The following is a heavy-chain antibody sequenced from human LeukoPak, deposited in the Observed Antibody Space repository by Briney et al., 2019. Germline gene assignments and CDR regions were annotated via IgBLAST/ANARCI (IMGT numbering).Heavy chain of an antibody. J-gene: IGHJ3*02. Sequence: GGSLRLSCAASGFTFSSYSMNWVRQAPGKGLEWVSSISSSSSYIYYADSVKGRFNISRDNAKNSLYLQMNSLRAEDTAVYYCARDLRYSSGWYFDAFDIWGQGTMVTVSS. D-gene: IGHD6-19*01. V-gene: IGHV3-21*01. CDR2: ISSSSSYI. CDR1: GFTFSSYS. CDR3: ARDLRYSSGWYFDAFDI.